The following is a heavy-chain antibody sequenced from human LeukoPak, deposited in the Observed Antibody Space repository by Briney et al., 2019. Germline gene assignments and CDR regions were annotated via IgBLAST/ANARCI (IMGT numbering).Heavy chain of an antibody. Sequence: GGSLRLSCAASGFIFSSYAMSWVRQAPGKGLEWVSTISGSGGSTYYADSVKGRFTISRDNSKNTVYLQMNSLRAEDTAVYYCAKIAVAPDNYWGQGTLVTVSS. V-gene: IGHV3-23*01. J-gene: IGHJ4*02. CDR3: AKIAVAPDNY. CDR1: GFIFSSYA. D-gene: IGHD2-21*01. CDR2: ISGSGGST.